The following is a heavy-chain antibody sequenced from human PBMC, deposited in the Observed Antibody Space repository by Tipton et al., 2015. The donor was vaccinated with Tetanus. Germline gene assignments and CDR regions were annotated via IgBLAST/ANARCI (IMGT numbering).Heavy chain of an antibody. CDR3: ARDPVVVTAIPYYFDP. CDR1: GFSFGGFT. Sequence: SLRLSCAAAGFSFGGFTMAWVRQPPGKGLEWVSSISSVGNYIYYADSVKGRFTISRDNAKNSLYLQMHSLSAEGTAVYYCARDPVVVTAIPYYFDPWGQGTVVSVSS. J-gene: IGHJ4*02. V-gene: IGHV3-21*06. D-gene: IGHD2-21*02. CDR2: ISSVGNYI.